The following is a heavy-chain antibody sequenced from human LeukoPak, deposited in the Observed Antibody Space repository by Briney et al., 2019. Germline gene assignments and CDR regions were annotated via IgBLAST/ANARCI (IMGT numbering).Heavy chain of an antibody. CDR1: GDFISSYY. D-gene: IGHD3-22*01. Sequence: TSETLSLTCTVSGDFISSYYYSWIRQPAGKGLEWIGRVHSDGSTKYNPSLKSRVTMSVDTSKNQFSLKLSSVTAADTAVYYCARLANDRVYYYYYGMDVWGQGTTVTVSS. CDR2: VHSDGST. V-gene: IGHV4-4*07. CDR3: ARLANDRVYYYYYGMDV. J-gene: IGHJ6*02.